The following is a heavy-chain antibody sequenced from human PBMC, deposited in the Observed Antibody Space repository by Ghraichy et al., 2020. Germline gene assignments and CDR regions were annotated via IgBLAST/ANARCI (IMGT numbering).Heavy chain of an antibody. J-gene: IGHJ4*02. Sequence: GGSLRLSCAASGFTFSSFTMSWFRQAPGKGLEWVSSISSCSSDIYYADSVKGRFTISRDNAKNSLYLQMNGLSAEDTAVYFCASYIYWGQGILVTVSS. CDR2: ISSCSSDI. D-gene: IGHD4-11*01. CDR1: GFTFSSFT. CDR3: ASYIY. V-gene: IGHV3-21*01.